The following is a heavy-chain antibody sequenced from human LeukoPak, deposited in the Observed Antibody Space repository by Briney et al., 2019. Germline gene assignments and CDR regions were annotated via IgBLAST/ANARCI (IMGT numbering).Heavy chain of an antibody. CDR2: INPNSGGT. CDR3: ARGYCSGGSCYSLENWFEP. J-gene: IGHJ5*02. V-gene: IGHV1-2*06. CDR1: GYTFTGYY. D-gene: IGHD2-15*01. Sequence: ASVKVSCKAAGYTFTGYYMFWVRQAPGQGLEWMGRINPNSGGTNYAQKFQGRVTMTRDTSISTAYMELSRLRSDDTAVYYCARGYCSGGSCYSLENWFEPWGQGTLVTVSS.